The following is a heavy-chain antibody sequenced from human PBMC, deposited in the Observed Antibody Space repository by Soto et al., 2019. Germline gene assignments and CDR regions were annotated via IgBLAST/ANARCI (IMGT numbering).Heavy chain of an antibody. D-gene: IGHD5-12*01. J-gene: IGHJ6*02. CDR2: INAGNGNT. Sequence: GPSVKVSCKASGYTFTSYAMHWVRQAPGQRIEWMGWINAGNGNTKYSQKFQGRVTITRDTSASTAYMELSSLRSEDTAVYYCARMATISVTPYGMDVWGQGTTVTVSS. CDR3: ARMATISVTPYGMDV. CDR1: GYTFTSYA. V-gene: IGHV1-3*01.